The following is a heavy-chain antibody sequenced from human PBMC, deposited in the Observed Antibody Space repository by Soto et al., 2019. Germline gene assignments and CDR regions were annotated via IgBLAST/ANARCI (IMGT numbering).Heavy chain of an antibody. Sequence: PGGSLRLSCAASGFTFDDYAMHWVRQAPGKGLEWVSGISGSGGSAYYADSVKGRFTISRDNSKNTLYLQMNSLGAEDTAVYYCAKARGSSTPAPGSYWGQGSLVTVSS. CDR2: ISGSGGSA. J-gene: IGHJ4*02. CDR3: AKARGSSTPAPGSY. CDR1: GFTFDDYA. D-gene: IGHD3-16*01. V-gene: IGHV3-23*01.